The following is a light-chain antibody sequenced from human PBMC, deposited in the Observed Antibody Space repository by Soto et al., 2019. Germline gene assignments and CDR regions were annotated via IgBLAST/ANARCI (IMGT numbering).Light chain of an antibody. CDR1: QSVGGSF. Sequence: EIVLTQSPATLSLSPGERATLSCRASQSVGGSFLAWYRQKPGQAPRLLIYDASSRATGIPDRFSGSGSGTDFTLTISRLEPEDFAVYYCQHYGGSYTFGQGTKLEIK. V-gene: IGKV3-20*01. CDR3: QHYGGSYT. CDR2: DAS. J-gene: IGKJ2*01.